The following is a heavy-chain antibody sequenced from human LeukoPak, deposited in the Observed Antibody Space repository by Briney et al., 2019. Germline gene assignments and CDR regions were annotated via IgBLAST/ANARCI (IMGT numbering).Heavy chain of an antibody. CDR3: AKSRDCSGGSCYHPDY. J-gene: IGHJ4*02. CDR1: GFTFSSYW. Sequence: GGSLRLSCAASGFTFSSYWMHWVRQAPGKGLVWVSRINSDGSSTSYADSVKGRFTISRDNSKNTLYLQMNSRRAEDTAVYYCAKSRDCSGGSCYHPDYWGQGTLVTV. D-gene: IGHD2-15*01. CDR2: INSDGSST. V-gene: IGHV3-74*01.